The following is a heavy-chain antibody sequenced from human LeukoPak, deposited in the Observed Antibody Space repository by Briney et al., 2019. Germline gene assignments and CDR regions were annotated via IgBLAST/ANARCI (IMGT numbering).Heavy chain of an antibody. J-gene: IGHJ3*02. Sequence: GGSLRLSCAASGFTFSSYSMNWVRQAPGKGLEWVSSISSSSSYIYYADSVKGRFTISRDNSKNTLYLQMNSLRAEDTAVYYCAKDSYGDYERGGAFDIWGQGTMVTVSS. D-gene: IGHD4-17*01. CDR3: AKDSYGDYERGGAFDI. CDR2: ISSSSSYI. V-gene: IGHV3-21*04. CDR1: GFTFSSYS.